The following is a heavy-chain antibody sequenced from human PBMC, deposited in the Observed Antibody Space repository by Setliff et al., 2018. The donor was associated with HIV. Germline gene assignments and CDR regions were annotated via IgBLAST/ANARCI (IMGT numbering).Heavy chain of an antibody. CDR3: ARDAGPHYGSGPPLEY. CDR1: GGSISRYY. Sequence: LSLTCTVSGGSISRYYWSWIRQPAGKGLEWIGRIYPSGNINHNPSLKSRLTMSIDTSKNQFSLKLSSVTATDTAVYYCARDAGPHYGSGPPLEYWGQGIQVTVSS. D-gene: IGHD3-10*01. CDR2: IYPSGNI. V-gene: IGHV4-4*07. J-gene: IGHJ4*02.